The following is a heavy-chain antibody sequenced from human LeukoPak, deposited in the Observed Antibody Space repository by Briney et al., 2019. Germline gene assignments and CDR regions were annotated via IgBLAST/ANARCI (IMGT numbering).Heavy chain of an antibody. V-gene: IGHV3-30-3*01. CDR2: ISYDGSNT. CDR1: GFTFGSFG. D-gene: IGHD3-22*01. Sequence: GNSLRLSCAASGFTFGSFGMHWVRQAPGKGLEWVAAISYDGSNTYYADSVKGRFTISRDDSKNTLYLQMNSLRAEDTAVYYCARLTYHYDSSSYSDAFDIWGQGTMVTVSS. J-gene: IGHJ3*02. CDR3: ARLTYHYDSSSYSDAFDI.